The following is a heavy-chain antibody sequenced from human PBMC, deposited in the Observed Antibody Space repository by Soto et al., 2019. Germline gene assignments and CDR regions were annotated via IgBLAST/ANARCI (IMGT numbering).Heavy chain of an antibody. CDR2: IYHSGST. V-gene: IGHV4-4*02. CDR3: ARDTDVDYGDHRYFQH. D-gene: IGHD4-17*01. CDR1: GGSISSSNW. Sequence: QVQLQESGPGLVKPSGTLCLSCAVSGGSISSSNWWSWVRQPPGKGLEWIGEIYHSGSTNYNPSLKSRVTISVDKSKNQFSLKLSSVTAADTAVYYCARDTDVDYGDHRYFQHWGQATLVTVSS. J-gene: IGHJ1*01.